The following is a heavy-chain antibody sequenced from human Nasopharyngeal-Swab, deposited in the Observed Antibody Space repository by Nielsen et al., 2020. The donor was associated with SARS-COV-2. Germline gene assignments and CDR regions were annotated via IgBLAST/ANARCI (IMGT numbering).Heavy chain of an antibody. CDR1: GYIFTSYY. CDR3: ARDRGVNDYVWGSYRKSDAFDI. D-gene: IGHD3-16*02. J-gene: IGHJ3*02. V-gene: IGHV1-46*01. CDR2: INPSGGST. Sequence: GSAKAPCKASGYIFTSYYMHWVRQAPVQGLEWMGIINPSGGSTSYAQELQGRVTMTRVTSTSTVYMELSSLRSEDTAVYYCARDRGVNDYVWGSYRKSDAFDIWGQGTMVTVSS.